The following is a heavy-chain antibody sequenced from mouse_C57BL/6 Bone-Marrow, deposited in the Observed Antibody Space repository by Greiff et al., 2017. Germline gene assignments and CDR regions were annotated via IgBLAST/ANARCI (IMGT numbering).Heavy chain of an antibody. V-gene: IGHV1-50*01. CDR3: ARSDYGSSHTYFDY. J-gene: IGHJ2*01. D-gene: IGHD1-1*01. Sequence: QVQLQQPGAELVKPGASVKLSCKASGYTFTSYWMQWVKQRPGQGLEWIGEIDPSDSYTNYNQKFKGKATLTVDTSSSTAYMQLSSLTSEDSAVYYCARSDYGSSHTYFDYWGQGTTRTVSS. CDR2: IDPSDSYT. CDR1: GYTFTSYW.